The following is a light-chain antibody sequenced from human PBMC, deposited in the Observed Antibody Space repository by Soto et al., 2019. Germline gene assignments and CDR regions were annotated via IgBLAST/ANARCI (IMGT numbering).Light chain of an antibody. V-gene: IGKV3-20*01. CDR1: QSVSSNY. J-gene: IGKJ1*01. Sequence: EIVLPQSPGTLSLSPGARATLSCRASQSVSSNYLAWYQQEPGQAPRLLIYGASSRATGIPDRFSGSGSGTDFTLTIRRLEPEDFAVYYCQQYGSSYPWTFGQGTKVDIK. CDR3: QQYGSSYPWT. CDR2: GAS.